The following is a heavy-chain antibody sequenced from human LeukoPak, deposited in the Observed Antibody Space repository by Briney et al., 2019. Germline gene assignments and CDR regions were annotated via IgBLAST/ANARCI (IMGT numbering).Heavy chain of an antibody. CDR2: ISYDGSDK. V-gene: IGHV3-30*03. CDR3: ATLLLGVGGDY. D-gene: IGHD2-15*01. J-gene: IGHJ4*02. Sequence: GGSLSLSCVASGFTFSSYGMHWVRQAPGKGLEWVAMISYDGSDKYYAESVKGRFTISRDNSKNTLYLQMNSLRDEDTAMYSCATLLLGVGGDYWGQGTLVTVSS. CDR1: GFTFSSYG.